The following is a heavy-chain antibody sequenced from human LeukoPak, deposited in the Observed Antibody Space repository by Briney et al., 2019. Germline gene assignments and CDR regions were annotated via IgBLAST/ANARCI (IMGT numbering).Heavy chain of an antibody. J-gene: IGHJ4*02. Sequence: PSETLSLTCTVSGGSISSSSYYWGWIRQPPGKGLEWIGSIYYSGSTYYNPSLKSRVTISVDTSKNQFSLKLSSVTAADTAVYYCARHEGLWFGESTIDYWGQGTLVTVSS. V-gene: IGHV4-39*01. CDR2: IYYSGST. D-gene: IGHD3-10*01. CDR1: GGSISSSSYY. CDR3: ARHEGLWFGESTIDY.